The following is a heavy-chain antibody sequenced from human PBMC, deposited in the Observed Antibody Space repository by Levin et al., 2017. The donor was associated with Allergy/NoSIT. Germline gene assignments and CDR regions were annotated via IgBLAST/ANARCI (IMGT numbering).Heavy chain of an antibody. D-gene: IGHD3-10*01. CDR2: IYYNGNT. V-gene: IGHV4-31*03. CDR1: GGAIRGDGYY. Sequence: PSETLSLTCTVSGGAIRGDGYYWSWIRQHPVKGLESLGYIYYNGNTYYNPSLKSRLTMSVDTSKNQFSLKLSSVTAADTAIYYCARSGPFGSGTFTVLNWGQGTQVTVSS. J-gene: IGHJ4*02. CDR3: ARSGPFGSGTFTVLN.